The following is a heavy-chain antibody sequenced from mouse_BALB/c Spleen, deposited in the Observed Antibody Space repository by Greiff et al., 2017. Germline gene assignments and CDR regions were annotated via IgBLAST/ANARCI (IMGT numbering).Heavy chain of an antibody. J-gene: IGHJ2*01. CDR3: ARPYDY. CDR1: GFTFSSYA. V-gene: IGHV5-6*01. CDR2: ISSGGST. Sequence: EVQLVESGGGLVKPGGSLKLSCAASGFTFSSYAMSWVRQTPEKRLEWVASISSGGSTYYPDSVKGRFTISRDNAKNTLYLQMSSLKSEDTAMYYCARPYDYWGQGTTLTVSS.